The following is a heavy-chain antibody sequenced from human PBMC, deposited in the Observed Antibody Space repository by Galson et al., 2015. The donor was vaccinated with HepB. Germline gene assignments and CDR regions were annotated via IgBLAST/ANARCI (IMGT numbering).Heavy chain of an antibody. CDR1: GYTFTTYG. Sequence: SVKVSCKASGYTFTTYGISWVRQTPGQGLEWMGWISAYNGNTNYAQKLQGRVTMTTDTSTSTAYMELRSLRSDDTAVYYCARDILTGYVEPWGQGTLATVSS. V-gene: IGHV1-18*01. D-gene: IGHD3-9*01. CDR3: ARDILTGYVEP. CDR2: ISAYNGNT. J-gene: IGHJ4*02.